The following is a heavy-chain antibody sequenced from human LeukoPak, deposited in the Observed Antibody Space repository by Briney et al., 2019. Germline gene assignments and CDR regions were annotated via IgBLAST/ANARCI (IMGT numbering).Heavy chain of an antibody. CDR2: ISHSGNT. Sequence: SETLSLTCVVSGYSISSDHFWGWIRQPPGKGLEWIGTISHSGNTYYKSSLKSQVTISLDTSKNQFSLKLSSVTAADTAVYYCVRDVGQLRSDYWGQGTLVTVSS. J-gene: IGHJ4*02. D-gene: IGHD2-2*01. CDR1: GYSISSDHF. V-gene: IGHV4-38-2*02. CDR3: VRDVGQLRSDY.